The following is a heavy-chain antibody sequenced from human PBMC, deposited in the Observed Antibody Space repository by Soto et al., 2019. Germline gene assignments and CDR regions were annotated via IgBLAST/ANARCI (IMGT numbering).Heavy chain of an antibody. J-gene: IGHJ4*02. CDR2: IRETGST. V-gene: IGHV3-23*01. CDR1: GFTFSNYA. CDR3: AKQQMGVIRALDY. Sequence: GGSLRLSCAASGFTFSNYAMSWIRQAPGKGLEWVSTIRETGSTYYADSVRGRFATSRDNSENTLYLQMSSLRAEDTAVYYCAKQQMGVIRALDYWGQGTLVTVSS. D-gene: IGHD3-16*01.